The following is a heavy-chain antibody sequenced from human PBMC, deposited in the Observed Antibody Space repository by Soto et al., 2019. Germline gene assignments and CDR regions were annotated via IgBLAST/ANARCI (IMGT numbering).Heavy chain of an antibody. V-gene: IGHV4-4*02. CDR2: IYHTGSA. Sequence: QVQLQESGPGLVKPSGTLSLTCAVSGASMTSSHWWSWVRQPPGKGLEWIGEIYHTGSANYKPSLESRVTRSVDKSKNRFSLILTSVTAADTATYYCARRTTGSGWYPMFDTWGQGALVTVSS. J-gene: IGHJ5*02. CDR3: ARRTTGSGWYPMFDT. D-gene: IGHD6-19*01. CDR1: GASMTSSHW.